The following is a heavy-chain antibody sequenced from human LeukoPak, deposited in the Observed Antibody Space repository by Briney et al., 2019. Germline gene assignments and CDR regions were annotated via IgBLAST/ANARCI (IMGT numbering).Heavy chain of an antibody. CDR2: ISAYNGNT. J-gene: IGHJ3*02. D-gene: IGHD3-3*01. CDR3: ASTYYDFWSGYRGAFDI. V-gene: IGHV1-18*01. CDR1: GYTFTSYG. Sequence: ASVKVSCKASGYTFTSYGISWVRQAPGQGLEWMGWISAYNGNTNYAQKLQGRVTMTTDTSTSTAYMELRSLRSDDTAVYYCASTYYDFWSGYRGAFDIWGQGTMVTVSS.